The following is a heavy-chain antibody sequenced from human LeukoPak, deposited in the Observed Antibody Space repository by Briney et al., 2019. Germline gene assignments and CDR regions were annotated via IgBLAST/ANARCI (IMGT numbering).Heavy chain of an antibody. Sequence: ASVKVSCKASGYTFTGYYMHWVRQAPGQGLEWMGWMNPNSGNTGYAQKFQGRVTMTRNTSISTAYMELSSLRSEDTAVYYCARVYSSSWYDAEYFQHWGQGTLVTVSS. V-gene: IGHV1-8*02. CDR2: MNPNSGNT. CDR3: ARVYSSSWYDAEYFQH. J-gene: IGHJ1*01. D-gene: IGHD6-13*01. CDR1: GYTFTGYY.